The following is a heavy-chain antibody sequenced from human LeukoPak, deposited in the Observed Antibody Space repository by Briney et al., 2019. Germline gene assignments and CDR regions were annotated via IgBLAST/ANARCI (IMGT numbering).Heavy chain of an antibody. D-gene: IGHD5-18*01. CDR2: INTNTGNP. J-gene: IGHJ4*02. CDR3: ARDDPDTAMDDFDY. Sequence: ASVKVSCKASGYTFTSYAMNWVRQAPGQGLEWMGWINTNTGNPTYAQGFTGRFVFSLDTSVSTAYLQISSLKAEDTAVYYCARDDPDTAMDDFDYWGQGTLVTVSS. CDR1: GYTFTSYA. V-gene: IGHV7-4-1*02.